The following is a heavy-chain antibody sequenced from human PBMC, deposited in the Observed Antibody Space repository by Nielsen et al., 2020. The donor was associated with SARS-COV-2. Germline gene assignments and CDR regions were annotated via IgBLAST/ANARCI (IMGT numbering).Heavy chain of an antibody. CDR2: ISGGGSTI. J-gene: IGHJ4*02. V-gene: IGHV3-11*04. CDR1: GFPFSDFY. CDR3: ASVYGSGSNLDY. D-gene: IGHD3-10*01. Sequence: GESLKISCAASGFPFSDFYMTWIRQTPGKGLEWVSHISGGGSTIYYADSVKGRFTISRDNSKSTLYLQMNSLRPEDTAVFYCASVYGSGSNLDYWGQGTLVTVSS.